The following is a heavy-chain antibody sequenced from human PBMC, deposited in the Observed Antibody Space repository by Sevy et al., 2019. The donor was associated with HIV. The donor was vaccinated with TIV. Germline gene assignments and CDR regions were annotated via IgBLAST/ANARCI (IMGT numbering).Heavy chain of an antibody. CDR2: VRNDGSNK. V-gene: IGHV3-30*02. Sequence: GGSLRLSCAASGFSLTTSDMHWVRQAPGKGLEWVAYVRNDGSNKYYADSVKDRFTISRDSPKNTLYLKMNSLREEDTAIYDCARGRKTTEEWLEELDYYYCLDVWGQGTTVTVSS. D-gene: IGHD2-8*01. J-gene: IGHJ6*02. CDR1: GFSLTTSD. CDR3: ARGRKTTEEWLEELDYYYCLDV.